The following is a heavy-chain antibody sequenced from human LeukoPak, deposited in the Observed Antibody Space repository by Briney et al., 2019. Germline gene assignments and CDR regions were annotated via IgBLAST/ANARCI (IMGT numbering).Heavy chain of an antibody. D-gene: IGHD6-19*01. Sequence: GGSLRLSCSASGFTFSSHAMHWLRQAPGKGLEYVSSISSNGGSTYYADSVKGRFTISRDNSKNMLYLQMSSLRAEDTAVYYCVKEYYSSGWYKVEGHFDYWGQGTLVTVSS. CDR3: VKEYYSSGWYKVEGHFDY. CDR2: ISSNGGST. J-gene: IGHJ4*02. CDR1: GFTFSSHA. V-gene: IGHV3-64D*06.